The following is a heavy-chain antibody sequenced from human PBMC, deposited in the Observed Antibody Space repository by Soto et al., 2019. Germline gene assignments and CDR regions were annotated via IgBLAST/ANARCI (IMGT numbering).Heavy chain of an antibody. D-gene: IGHD6-6*01. J-gene: IGHJ4*02. V-gene: IGHV3-23*01. Sequence: PGGSLRLSCAGSGFTFSNYAMSWVRQAPGKGLEWVSAISSAVNTYYADSVKGRFTISRDNSKHTLSLQMNSLRAEDTAVYYCAKQVRDGTSSPYYFDYWGQGTLVTVSS. CDR2: ISSAVNT. CDR1: GFTFSNYA. CDR3: AKQVRDGTSSPYYFDY.